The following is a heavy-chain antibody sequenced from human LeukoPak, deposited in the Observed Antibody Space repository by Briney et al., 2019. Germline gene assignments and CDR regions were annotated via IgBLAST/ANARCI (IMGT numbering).Heavy chain of an antibody. V-gene: IGHV3-23*01. D-gene: IGHD2-2*01. J-gene: IGHJ4*02. CDR2: ISGSGGST. CDR1: GFTFSSYA. CDR3: STSRFCSSTSCLFPFDN. Sequence: GGSLRLSCAASGFTFSSYAMSWVRQAPGKGLEWVSAISGSGGSTYYADSLKGRFTISRDNAKNSLYLQINSLRAEDTAVYYCSTSRFCSSTSCLFPFDNWGQGTLVTVSS.